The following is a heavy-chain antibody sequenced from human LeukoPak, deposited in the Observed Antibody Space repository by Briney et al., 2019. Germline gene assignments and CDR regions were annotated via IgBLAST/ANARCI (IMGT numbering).Heavy chain of an antibody. J-gene: IGHJ4*02. CDR3: ARDSDY. V-gene: IGHV3-30*01. Sequence: ESVKGRFTISRDNSKNTLYLQMNSLRADDTAVYYCARDSDYWGQGTRVTVSS.